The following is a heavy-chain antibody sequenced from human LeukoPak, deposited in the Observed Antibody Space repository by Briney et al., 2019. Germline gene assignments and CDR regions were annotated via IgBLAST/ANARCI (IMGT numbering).Heavy chain of an antibody. Sequence: SETLSLTCTVSGGSISSSSYYWGWIRQPPGKGLEWIGSVYYSGSTYYNPPLKSRVTISVDTSKNQFSLKLSSVTAADTAVYYCARHPASIIGPSFNWFDPWGQGTLVTVSS. CDR3: ARHPASIIGPSFNWFDP. D-gene: IGHD1-20*01. CDR2: VYYSGST. CDR1: GGSISSSSYY. V-gene: IGHV4-39*01. J-gene: IGHJ5*02.